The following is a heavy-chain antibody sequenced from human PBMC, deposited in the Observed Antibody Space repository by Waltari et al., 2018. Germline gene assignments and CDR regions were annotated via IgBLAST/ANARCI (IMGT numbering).Heavy chain of an antibody. V-gene: IGHV4-39*01. CDR1: GGSISSSSYS. CDR3: AXHGASIAARXFDY. CDR2: IYYSGST. D-gene: IGHD6-6*01. Sequence: QLQLQESGPGLVKHSETLSLTCTVSGGSISSSSYSWGWIRQPPGKGLEWIGSIYYSGSTYYNPSLKSRXTISVDTSKNQFSLKLSSVTAADTAVYYCAXHGASIAARXFDYWGQGTXVTVSS. J-gene: IGHJ4*02.